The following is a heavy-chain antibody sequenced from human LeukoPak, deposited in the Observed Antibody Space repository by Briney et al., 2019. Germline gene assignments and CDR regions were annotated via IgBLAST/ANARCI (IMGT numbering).Heavy chain of an antibody. CDR3: VKDPTWLQFAY. CDR2: ITSNGGST. V-gene: IGHV3-64D*09. Sequence: GGSLRLSCAASGFTFSSYGMHWVRQAPGKGLEYVSGITSNGGSTYYADSVKGRFTISRDNSKDTLYLQMSSLRPEDTAVYYCVKDPTWLQFAYWGQGTLVTVSS. CDR1: GFTFSSYG. J-gene: IGHJ4*02. D-gene: IGHD5-24*01.